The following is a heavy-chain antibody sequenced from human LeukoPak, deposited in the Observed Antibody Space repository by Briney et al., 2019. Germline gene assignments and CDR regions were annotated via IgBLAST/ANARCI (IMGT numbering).Heavy chain of an antibody. CDR2: TSYRSKWYN. CDR3: AREAEITRFDY. V-gene: IGHV6-1*01. CDR1: GDSVSTNSVA. J-gene: IGHJ4*02. D-gene: IGHD5-24*01. Sequence: SQTLSLTFAISGDSVSTNSVAWNWIRQSPSRGLEWLGRTSYRSKWYNDYAVSVKSRITITPDTSKNQFSLQLNSVTPEDTAVYYCAREAEITRFDYWGQGTLVTVSS.